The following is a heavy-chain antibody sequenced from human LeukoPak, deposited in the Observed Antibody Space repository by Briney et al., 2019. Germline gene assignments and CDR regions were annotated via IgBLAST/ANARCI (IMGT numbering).Heavy chain of an antibody. CDR3: ASTAYVWGSYRRFENY. CDR2: IYYTGST. J-gene: IGHJ4*02. D-gene: IGHD3-16*02. V-gene: IGHV4-59*12. CDR1: GGSISSYY. Sequence: PSETLSLTCTVSGGSISSYYWSWIRQPPGKGLEWIGYIYYTGSTNYSPSLKSRVTISVDTSKTQFSLRLSSVTAADTAVYYCASTAYVWGSYRRFENYWGQGTLVTVSS.